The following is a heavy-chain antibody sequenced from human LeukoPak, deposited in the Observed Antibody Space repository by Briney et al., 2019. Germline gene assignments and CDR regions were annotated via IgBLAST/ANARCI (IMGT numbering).Heavy chain of an antibody. Sequence: SETLSLTCTVSGGSISSYYWSWIRQPPGKGLEWIGYIYYSGSTNYNPSLKSRVTISVDTSKNQFSLKLSSVTAADTAVYYCARVPEDYYDSSGYYYPRGFDPWGQGTLVTVSS. J-gene: IGHJ5*02. D-gene: IGHD3-22*01. CDR3: ARVPEDYYDSSGYYYPRGFDP. CDR1: GGSISSYY. V-gene: IGHV4-59*08. CDR2: IYYSGST.